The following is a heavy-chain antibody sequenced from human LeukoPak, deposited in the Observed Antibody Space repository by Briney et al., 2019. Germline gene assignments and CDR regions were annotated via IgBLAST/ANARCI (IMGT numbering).Heavy chain of an antibody. V-gene: IGHV1-2*02. Sequence: ASVKVSCKASGYTFTGYYKHWVRQAPGQGLEWMGWINPNSGGTNYAQKFQGRVTMTRDTSISTAYMELSRLRSDDTAVYYCARDRGADFWSGYSRPDAFDIWGQGTMVTVSS. J-gene: IGHJ3*02. CDR1: GYTFTGYY. D-gene: IGHD3-3*01. CDR3: ARDRGADFWSGYSRPDAFDI. CDR2: INPNSGGT.